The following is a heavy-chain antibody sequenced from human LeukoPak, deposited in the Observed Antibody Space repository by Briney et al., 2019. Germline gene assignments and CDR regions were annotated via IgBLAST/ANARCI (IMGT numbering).Heavy chain of an antibody. CDR2: INHSGST. Sequence: PSETLSLTCTVSGGSISSYYWSWIRQPAGKGLEWIGEINHSGSTNYNPSLKSRVTISVDTSKNQFSLKLSSVTAADTAVYYCARGGSGCGASCYPQPHYYYGMDVWGQGTTVTVSS. J-gene: IGHJ6*02. CDR1: GGSISSYY. CDR3: ARGGSGCGASCYPQPHYYYGMDV. D-gene: IGHD2-2*01. V-gene: IGHV4-34*01.